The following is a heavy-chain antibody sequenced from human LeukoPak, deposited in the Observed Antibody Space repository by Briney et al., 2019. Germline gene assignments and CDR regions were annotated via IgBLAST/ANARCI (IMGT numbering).Heavy chain of an antibody. CDR1: GFTFSDSE. CDR3: AKEGDYYDSSGYYSGYFDY. V-gene: IGHV3-11*04. CDR2: VSSGGHTI. J-gene: IGHJ4*02. Sequence: PGGSLRLSCVASGFTFSDSEMNWVRQAPGKGLEWLSYVSSGGHTIYYADSVKGRFTISRDNAKNSLYLQMNSLRAEDTAVYYCAKEGDYYDSSGYYSGYFDYWGQGTLVTVSS. D-gene: IGHD3-22*01.